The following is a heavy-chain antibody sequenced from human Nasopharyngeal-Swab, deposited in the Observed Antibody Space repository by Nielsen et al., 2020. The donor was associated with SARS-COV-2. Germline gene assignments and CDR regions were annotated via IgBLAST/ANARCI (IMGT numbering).Heavy chain of an antibody. CDR2: IPSDGSDK. Sequence: GESLKISCAASGFTFSGYAMHWVRQAAGKGLEWVAVIPSDGSDKYYADSVKGRFTISRDNSKNTLHLQMDSLGAEDTAVYFCGRYRSYFHYGLDVWGQGTTVTVSS. CDR3: GRYRSYFHYGLDV. V-gene: IGHV3-30*03. D-gene: IGHD2-2*01. J-gene: IGHJ6*02. CDR1: GFTFSGYA.